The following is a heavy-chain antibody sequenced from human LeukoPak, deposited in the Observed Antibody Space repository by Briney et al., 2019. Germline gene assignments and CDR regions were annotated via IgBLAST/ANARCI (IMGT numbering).Heavy chain of an antibody. CDR2: INHSGST. CDR3: ALGSDILTCYNWFDP. V-gene: IGHV4-34*01. J-gene: IGHJ5*02. CDR1: GGSFSGYY. Sequence: SETLSLTCAVYGGSFSGYYWSWIRQPPGKGLEWIGEINHSGSTNYNPSLKSRVTISVDTSKNQFSLKLSSVTAADTAVYYCALGSDILTCYNWFDPWGQGTLVTVSS. D-gene: IGHD3-9*01.